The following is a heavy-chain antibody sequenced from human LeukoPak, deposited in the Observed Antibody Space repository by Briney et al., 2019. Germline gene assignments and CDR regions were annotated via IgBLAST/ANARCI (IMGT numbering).Heavy chain of an antibody. CDR2: IKSKTDGGTT. CDR1: GFTFSNAW. J-gene: IGHJ4*02. CDR3: TTDSSGWYLLFDY. Sequence: GGSLRLSCAASGFTFSNAWMSWVRQAPGKGLEWVGRIKSKTDGGTTDYAAPVKGRFTISRDDSKNTLYLQMNSLKTEDTAVYYCTTDSSGWYLLFDYWGQGTLVTVSS. V-gene: IGHV3-15*01. D-gene: IGHD6-19*01.